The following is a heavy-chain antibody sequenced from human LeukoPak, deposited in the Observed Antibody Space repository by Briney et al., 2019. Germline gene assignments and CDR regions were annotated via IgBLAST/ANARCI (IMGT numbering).Heavy chain of an antibody. V-gene: IGHV1-46*01. D-gene: IGHD3-22*01. CDR1: GYSVPNFY. CDR2: INPTGLYT. CDR3: ASFDSSGSYRFVY. J-gene: IGHJ4*02. Sequence: VSVKVSCKASGYSVPNFYMHWIRQAPGQGLEWMGMINPTGLYTRYTQNFQGRVTMTRDTSTSTVYMELNSLGSEDTAVYYCASFDSSGSYRFVYWGQGTWVTVSS.